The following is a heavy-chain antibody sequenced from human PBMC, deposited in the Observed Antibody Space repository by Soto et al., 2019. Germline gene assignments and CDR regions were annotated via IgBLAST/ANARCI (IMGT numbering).Heavy chain of an antibody. V-gene: IGHV3-64D*08. CDR3: VKFRGELPGRRNWDSPDY. CDR2: ITDTGDTT. CDR1: GFTFGSFA. Sequence: GGSLRLSCSASGFTFGSFAMHWVRQAPGKGLQYVSSITDTGDTTYYAGSVKGRFTISRDNSKNTLYLQMSSLRADDTAIYYCVKFRGELPGRRNWDSPDYWGQGIQVTVSS. J-gene: IGHJ4*02. D-gene: IGHD3-16*01.